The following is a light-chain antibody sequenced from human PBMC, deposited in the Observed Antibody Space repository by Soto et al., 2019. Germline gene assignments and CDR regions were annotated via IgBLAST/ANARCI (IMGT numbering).Light chain of an antibody. V-gene: IGKV1-39*01. J-gene: IGKJ2*03. CDR1: QDINVY. CDR2: SAS. CDR3: QHAYVAPYS. Sequence: DIQMTQSPSSVSASIGDTVTITCRASQDINVYLNWYQQKPGEVPKLLIYSASSLHSGVPSRFTGSGSETHFTLTIRSLQPEDFATYYCQHAYVAPYSFGQGTKV.